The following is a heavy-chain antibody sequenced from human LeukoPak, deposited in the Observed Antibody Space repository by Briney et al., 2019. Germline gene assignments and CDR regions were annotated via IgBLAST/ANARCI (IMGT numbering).Heavy chain of an antibody. Sequence: GGSLRLSCAASGFTFSSYSMNWVRQAPGKGLEWVSSISCSSSYIYYADSVKGRFTISRDNAKNSLYLQMNSLRAEDTAVYYCARDIGWEPYAFDIWGQGTMVTVSS. V-gene: IGHV3-21*01. CDR3: ARDIGWEPYAFDI. CDR2: ISCSSSYI. CDR1: GFTFSSYS. J-gene: IGHJ3*02. D-gene: IGHD1-26*01.